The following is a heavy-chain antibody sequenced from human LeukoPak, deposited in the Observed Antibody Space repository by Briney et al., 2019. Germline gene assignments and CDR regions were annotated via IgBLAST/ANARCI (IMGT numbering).Heavy chain of an antibody. D-gene: IGHD3-9*01. CDR3: ARDRTTKTGYKSYFDY. CDR1: RFSFSSHG. CDR2: ISYDGSNK. J-gene: IGHJ4*02. V-gene: IGHV3-30*03. Sequence: PGRSLRLSCAASRFSFSSHGMHWVRQAPGKGLEWVAAISYDGSNKYYADSVKGRFTISRDNSKNTLYLQMNSLRAEDTAVYYCARDRTTKTGYKSYFDYWGQGTLVTVSS.